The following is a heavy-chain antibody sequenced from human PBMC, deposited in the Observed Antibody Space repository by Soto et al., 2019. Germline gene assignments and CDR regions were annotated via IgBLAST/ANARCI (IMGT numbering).Heavy chain of an antibody. Sequence: PSETLSLTCTVSGGSMSSEGYYWSWIRQHPGKGLEWIGYIYYSGLTDYNPSLKSRLTISVDKSKNEFYLKMRSVTAADTAIYYCARHGHVRERPFYYYGMDVWGQGTTVTVSS. CDR2: IYYSGLT. CDR1: GGSMSSEGYY. D-gene: IGHD1-1*01. J-gene: IGHJ6*02. V-gene: IGHV4-31*03. CDR3: ARHGHVRERPFYYYGMDV.